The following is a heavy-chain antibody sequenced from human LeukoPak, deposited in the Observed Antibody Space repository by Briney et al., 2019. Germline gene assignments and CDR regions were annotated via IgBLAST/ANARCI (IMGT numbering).Heavy chain of an antibody. J-gene: IGHJ3*02. CDR3: ARDMAAAGTGGSNAFDT. D-gene: IGHD6-13*01. CDR1: GGTFSSYA. CDR2: IIPLFGTA. V-gene: IGHV1-69*13. Sequence: ASVKVSCKVSGGTFSSYAISWVRQAPGQGLEWMGGIIPLFGTANYAQKFQGRVTITADESTSTAYMELSSLRSEDTAVYHCARDMAAAGTGGSNAFDTWGQGTMVTVSS.